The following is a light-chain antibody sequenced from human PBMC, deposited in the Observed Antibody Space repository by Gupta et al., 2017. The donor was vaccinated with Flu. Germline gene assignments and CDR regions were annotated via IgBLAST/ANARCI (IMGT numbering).Light chain of an antibody. Sequence: QSVLTQPTSVSGAPGQRVTISCTGSTSSTGTDSYVHWYQQLPGTAPKVLIYGNKNRPAGVPERFSGSVSGTSASLAITGLQPEDEADYYCQSFDSTLNLYVFGTGTRVTVL. V-gene: IGLV1-40*01. CDR3: QSFDSTLNLYV. J-gene: IGLJ1*01. CDR1: TSSTGTDSY. CDR2: GNK.